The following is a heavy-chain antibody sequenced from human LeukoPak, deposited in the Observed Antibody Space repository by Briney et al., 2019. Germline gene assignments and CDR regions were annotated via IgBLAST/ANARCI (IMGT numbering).Heavy chain of an antibody. CDR2: ISSSSSTI. CDR1: GFTFSSYS. Sequence: GGSLRLSCAASGFTFSSYSMNWVRQAPGKGLEWVSYISSSSSTIYYADSVKGRFTISRDNAKNSLYLQMNSLRAEDTAVYYCARDGIAAAGRVPGWFDPWGQGTLVTVSS. J-gene: IGHJ5*02. V-gene: IGHV3-48*01. CDR3: ARDGIAAAGRVPGWFDP. D-gene: IGHD6-13*01.